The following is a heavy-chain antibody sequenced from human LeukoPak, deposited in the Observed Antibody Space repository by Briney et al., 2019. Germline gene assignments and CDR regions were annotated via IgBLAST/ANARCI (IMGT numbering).Heavy chain of an antibody. CDR3: ARVSWFPGTSYYYMDV. J-gene: IGHJ6*03. Sequence: SETLSLTCTVSGVSISSYYWSWLRQPPGKGLEWIGSIYHSGSTYYNPSLKSRVTISVDTSKNQFSLKLSSVTAADTAVYYCARVSWFPGTSYYYMDVWGKGTTVTVSS. CDR1: GVSISSYY. CDR2: IYHSGST. D-gene: IGHD1-1*01. V-gene: IGHV4-59*01.